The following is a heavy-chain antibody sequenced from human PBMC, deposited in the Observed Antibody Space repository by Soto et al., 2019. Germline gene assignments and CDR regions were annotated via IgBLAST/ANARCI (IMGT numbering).Heavy chain of an antibody. Sequence: SVKVSCKASGDTFSAYTITWMRQAPGQGLEWMGGIIPRSATSNYAQKFQGRVTMTTDTSTSTAYMELRSLRSEDTAVYYCARSSGYYPYFDYWGQGTLVTVSS. CDR2: IIPRSATS. D-gene: IGHD3-22*01. J-gene: IGHJ4*02. CDR1: GDTFSAYT. CDR3: ARSSGYYPYFDY. V-gene: IGHV1-69*05.